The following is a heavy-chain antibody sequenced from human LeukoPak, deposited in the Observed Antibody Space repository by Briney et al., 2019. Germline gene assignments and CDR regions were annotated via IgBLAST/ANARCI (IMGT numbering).Heavy chain of an antibody. CDR1: GYTFTNYG. CDR3: ARDQKVTMVRGVNREDY. D-gene: IGHD3-10*01. V-gene: IGHV1-2*02. J-gene: IGHJ4*02. Sequence: GASVKVSCKASGYTFTNYGISWVRQAPGQGLEWMGWINPNSGGTNYAQKFQGRVTMTRDTSISTAYMELSRLRSDDTAVYYCARDQKVTMVRGVNREDYWGQGTLVTVSS. CDR2: INPNSGGT.